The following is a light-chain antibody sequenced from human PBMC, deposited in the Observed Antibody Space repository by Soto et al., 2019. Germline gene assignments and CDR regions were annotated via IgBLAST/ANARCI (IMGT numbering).Light chain of an antibody. CDR1: SSDVGGYDY. CDR2: DVT. J-gene: IGLJ1*01. Sequence: QSALTQPRSVSGSPGQSVTISCTGTSSDVGGYDYVSWFQQHPGKPPKLMIYDVTKRPSGVPDRFSGSKSDTTASLTISGLQTEDEADYYCCSYAGGPRVFGTGTKLTVL. V-gene: IGLV2-11*01. CDR3: CSYAGGPRV.